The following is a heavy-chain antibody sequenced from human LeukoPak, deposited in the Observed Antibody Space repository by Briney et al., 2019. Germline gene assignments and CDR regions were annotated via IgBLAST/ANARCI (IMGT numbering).Heavy chain of an antibody. V-gene: IGHV4-59*01. CDR1: GGSISSYY. CDR3: ARDRGYLDGFDI. CDR2: IYYSGST. J-gene: IGHJ3*02. D-gene: IGHD3-10*01. Sequence: PSETLSLTCTVSGGSISSYYWSWIRQPPGKGLEWIGYIYYSGSTNYNPSLNSRVTISVDKSKSQLSLKLSSVTAADTAVYYCARDRGYLDGFDIWGQGTMVTVSS.